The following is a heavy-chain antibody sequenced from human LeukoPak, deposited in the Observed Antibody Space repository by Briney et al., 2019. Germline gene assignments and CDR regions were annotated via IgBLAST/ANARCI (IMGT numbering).Heavy chain of an antibody. V-gene: IGHV3-23*01. D-gene: IGHD5-24*01. Sequence: GGALRLSCAASGFAFNSYAMSWVRQAPGRGLEWVSAISGSGSSTYYADSVKGRFTISRDNSRNTLSLQMNSLRAEDTAVYYCAKRAGYNSNYFDYWGQGTLVTVSS. CDR1: GFAFNSYA. CDR3: AKRAGYNSNYFDY. J-gene: IGHJ4*02. CDR2: ISGSGSST.